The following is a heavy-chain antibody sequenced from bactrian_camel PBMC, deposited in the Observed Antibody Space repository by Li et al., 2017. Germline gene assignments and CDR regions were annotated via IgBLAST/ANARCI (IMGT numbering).Heavy chain of an antibody. CDR3: AARGPYCYTKLSVRDFTY. J-gene: IGHJ6*01. CDR1: TGTFRSAC. D-gene: IGHD2*01. CDR2: IATGSGNT. Sequence: DVQLVESGGGSVQAGGSLRLSCAARTGTFRSACMGWIRQVSGQEREGVARIATGSGNTYYADSVKGRFTISQDNAKNTVYLQMNSLKPEDTAMYYCAARGPYCYTKLSVRDFTYWGQGTQVTVS. V-gene: IGHV3S40*01.